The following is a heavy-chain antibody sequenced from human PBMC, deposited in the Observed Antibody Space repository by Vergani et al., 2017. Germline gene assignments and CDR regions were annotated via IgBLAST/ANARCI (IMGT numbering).Heavy chain of an antibody. Sequence: QITLKESGPTLVKPTQTLTLTCTFSGFSLSTSGVGVGWIRQPPGKALEWLARIYWDDDKRYSPSLKSRLTITKDTSKNQVVLTMTNMDPVDTATYYCAHRALFWSGLGDWFDPWGQGTLVTVSS. J-gene: IGHJ5*02. CDR1: GFSLSTSGVG. CDR2: IYWDDDK. CDR3: AHRALFWSGLGDWFDP. D-gene: IGHD3-3*01. V-gene: IGHV2-5*02.